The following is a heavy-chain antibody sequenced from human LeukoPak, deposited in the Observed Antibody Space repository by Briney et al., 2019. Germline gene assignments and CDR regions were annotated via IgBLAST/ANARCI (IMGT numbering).Heavy chain of an antibody. D-gene: IGHD5-24*01. V-gene: IGHV4-59*01. CDR2: IYYSGST. CDR1: GGSISSYY. CDR3: AXXGDGYNSIRGFDY. J-gene: IGHJ4*02. Sequence: SETLSLTCTVSGGSISSYYWSWIRQPPGKGLEWIGYIYYSGSTNYNPSLKSRVTISVDTSKNQFSLKLSSVTAADTAVYYCAXXGDGYNSIRGFDYWGQGTLVTVSS.